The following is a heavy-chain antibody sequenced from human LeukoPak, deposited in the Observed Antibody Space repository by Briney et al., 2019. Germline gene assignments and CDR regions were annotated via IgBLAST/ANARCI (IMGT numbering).Heavy chain of an antibody. J-gene: IGHJ4*02. Sequence: ASVKVSCKASGYTFTGYYMHWVRQAPGQGLEWMGWINPNSGGTNYAQKFQGWVTMTRDTSISTAYMELSRLRSDDTDVYYCARGRIAAAGTFYYFDYWGQGTLVTVSS. D-gene: IGHD6-13*01. CDR2: INPNSGGT. CDR1: GYTFTGYY. CDR3: ARGRIAAAGTFYYFDY. V-gene: IGHV1-2*04.